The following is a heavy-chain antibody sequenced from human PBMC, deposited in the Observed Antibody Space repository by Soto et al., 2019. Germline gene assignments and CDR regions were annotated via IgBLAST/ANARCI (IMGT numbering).Heavy chain of an antibody. CDR1: GGTFSRYA. Sequence: SVKVSCKASGGTFSRYAISWVRQAPGQGLEWMGGIIPIFGTANYAQKFQGRVTITADESTSTAYMELSSLRSEDTAVYYCARDMGGIVVVPAAINPYYYYGMDVWGQGTTGTVSS. J-gene: IGHJ6*02. D-gene: IGHD2-2*02. CDR3: ARDMGGIVVVPAAINPYYYYGMDV. V-gene: IGHV1-69*13. CDR2: IIPIFGTA.